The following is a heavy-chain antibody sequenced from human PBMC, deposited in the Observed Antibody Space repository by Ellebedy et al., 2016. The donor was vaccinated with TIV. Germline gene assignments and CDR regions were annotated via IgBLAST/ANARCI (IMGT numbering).Heavy chain of an antibody. J-gene: IGHJ4*02. Sequence: GGSLRLSXAASGFTFDDYAMHWVRQAPGKGLEWVSGISWNSGSIGYVDSVEGRFTISKDNAKNSLYLQMNSLKDEDTAVYYCAREAHASFDHWGQGTLVTVSS. CDR2: ISWNSGSI. D-gene: IGHD3-16*01. CDR1: GFTFDDYA. CDR3: AREAHASFDH. V-gene: IGHV3-9*01.